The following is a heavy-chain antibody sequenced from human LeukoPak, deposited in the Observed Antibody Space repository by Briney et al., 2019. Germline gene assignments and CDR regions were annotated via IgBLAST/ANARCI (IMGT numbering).Heavy chain of an antibody. D-gene: IGHD3-10*01. V-gene: IGHV1-2*02. Sequence: VASVKVSCKASGYTVTGYHMHWVRQAPGQGLEWMGWINPNSGGTNYAQKFPGRVTMTRDTSINTAYMELSRLRSDDTAVYYCAGDMVRGVILRRVLEYWGQGTLVTVSS. CDR1: GYTVTGYH. CDR2: INPNSGGT. CDR3: AGDMVRGVILRRVLEY. J-gene: IGHJ4*02.